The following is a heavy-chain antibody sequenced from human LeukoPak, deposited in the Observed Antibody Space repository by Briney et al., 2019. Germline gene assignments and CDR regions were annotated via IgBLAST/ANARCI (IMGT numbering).Heavy chain of an antibody. J-gene: IGHJ5*02. Sequence: PSETLSLTCTVSGGSISSYYWSWIRQPAGKGLAWIGRIYTSGSTNYNPSLKSRVTMSVDTSKNQFSLKLSSVTAADTAVYYCARDHEGYCSGGSCYAPPKWFDPWGQGTLVTVSS. CDR2: IYTSGST. V-gene: IGHV4-4*07. CDR3: ARDHEGYCSGGSCYAPPKWFDP. CDR1: GGSISSYY. D-gene: IGHD2-15*01.